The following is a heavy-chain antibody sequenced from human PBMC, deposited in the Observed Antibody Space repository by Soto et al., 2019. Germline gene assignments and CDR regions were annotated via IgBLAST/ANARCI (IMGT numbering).Heavy chain of an antibody. J-gene: IGHJ6*02. D-gene: IGHD6-13*01. V-gene: IGHV4-4*02. CDR3: ARERPITAAGFRRYGMDV. CDR2: IYHSGST. CDR1: GGSISSSNW. Sequence: PSETLSLTCAVSGGSISSSNWWSWVRQPPGKGLEWIGEIYHSGSTNYNPSLKSRVTISVDTSKNQFSLKLSSVTAADTAVYYCARERPITAAGFRRYGMDVWGQGTTVTVS.